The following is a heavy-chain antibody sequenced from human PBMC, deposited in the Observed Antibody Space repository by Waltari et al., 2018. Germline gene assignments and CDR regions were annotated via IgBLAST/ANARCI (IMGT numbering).Heavy chain of an antibody. V-gene: IGHV4-38-2*01. D-gene: IGHD2-15*01. CDR1: GYSITSGYY. CDR3: ARYRESGGYYYYYMDV. J-gene: IGHJ6*03. Sequence: QLQLQESGPGLVKPSETLSLSCAVSGYSITSGYYWGWIRQPPGKGLEWIGSIYYSGSTYDNPSLKSRVTISVDTSKNQFSLKLSSVTAADTAVYYCARYRESGGYYYYYMDVWGKGTTVTVSS. CDR2: IYYSGST.